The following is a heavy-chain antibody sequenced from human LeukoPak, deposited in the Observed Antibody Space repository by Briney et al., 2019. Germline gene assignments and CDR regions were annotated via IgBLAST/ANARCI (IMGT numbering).Heavy chain of an antibody. Sequence: ASVKVSCKVSGYTLTELSMHWVRQAPGQGLEWMGWINPNSGGTNYAQKFQGRVTMTRDTSISTAYMELSRLRSDDTAVYYCARVSGDYWGQGTLVTVSS. D-gene: IGHD6-25*01. CDR3: ARVSGDY. J-gene: IGHJ4*02. V-gene: IGHV1-2*02. CDR2: INPNSGGT. CDR1: GYTLTELS.